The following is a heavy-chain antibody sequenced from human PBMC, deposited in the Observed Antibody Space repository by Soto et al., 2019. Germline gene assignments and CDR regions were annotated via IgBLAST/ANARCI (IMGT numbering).Heavy chain of an antibody. V-gene: IGHV4-38-2*02. CDR1: GYSISSGYC. CDR3: ARDVPALSHNVDTFYYYYGMDV. D-gene: IGHD5-18*01. Sequence: SETLSLTCAVSGYSISSGYCWGWIRQPPGKGLEWIGSIYHSGSTYYNPSLKSRVTISVDTSKNQFSLKLSSVTAADTAVYYCARDVPALSHNVDTFYYYYGMDVWGQGTTVTVSS. CDR2: IYHSGST. J-gene: IGHJ6*02.